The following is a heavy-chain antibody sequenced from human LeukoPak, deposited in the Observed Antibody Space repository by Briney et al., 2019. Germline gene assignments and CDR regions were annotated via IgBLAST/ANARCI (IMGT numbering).Heavy chain of an antibody. V-gene: IGHV4-34*01. CDR2: VKHGGDT. CDR3: ARGPVALPNDRLSLFFDF. CDR1: GASFNTYY. J-gene: IGHJ5*01. Sequence: PSETLSLTCAVYGASFNTYYWTWIRQSPDKGLEWIGEVKHGGDTNVNPSLRSRVVMSVDASKNQFSLKMTSVTAADTAIYFCARGPVALPNDRLSLFFDFWGQGTLVTVSS. D-gene: IGHD2-8*01.